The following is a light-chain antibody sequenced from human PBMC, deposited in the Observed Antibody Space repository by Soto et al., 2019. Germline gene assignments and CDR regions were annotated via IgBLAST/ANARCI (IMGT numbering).Light chain of an antibody. Sequence: DIVMTQSPDSLAVSLGERATINCKSTQSVLYSSNNKNYLAWYQQKPGQPPKMLMYWASTREFGVPDRFSGSGSGTDFTLTISSLQAEDVAVYYCQQYYSAPYTFGQGTKLEIK. CDR3: QQYYSAPYT. V-gene: IGKV4-1*01. J-gene: IGKJ2*01. CDR1: QSVLYSSNNKNY. CDR2: WAS.